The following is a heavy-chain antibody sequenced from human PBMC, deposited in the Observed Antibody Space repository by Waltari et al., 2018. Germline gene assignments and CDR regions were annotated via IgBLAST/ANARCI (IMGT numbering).Heavy chain of an antibody. J-gene: IGHJ5*02. CDR3: ASSGGSALFDP. Sequence: EVQLVESGGGLVQPGGSLRLSCAASGFTFSRYWMSWVRQAPGKGLEWVANIKQDGSEKYYVDSVKGRFTISRDNAKNSLYLQMNSLRAEDTAVYYCASSGGSALFDPWGQGTLVTVSS. V-gene: IGHV3-7*01. CDR1: GFTFSRYW. D-gene: IGHD2-15*01. CDR2: IKQDGSEK.